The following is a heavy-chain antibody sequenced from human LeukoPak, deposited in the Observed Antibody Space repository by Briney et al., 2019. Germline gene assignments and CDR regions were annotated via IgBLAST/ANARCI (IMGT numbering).Heavy chain of an antibody. D-gene: IGHD2-2*01. V-gene: IGHV4-59*01. CDR3: ARENDVTGNALDV. Sequence: SETLSLNCSVSGGFICSYYCVFLRHPPAPSPLWIGYIYYSGSTNYNPSLKSRVTISVDTSKNHFSLKLSSVAAADTAVYYCARENDVTGNALDVWGQGTTVTVSS. CDR2: IYYSGST. CDR1: GGFICSYY. J-gene: IGHJ6*02.